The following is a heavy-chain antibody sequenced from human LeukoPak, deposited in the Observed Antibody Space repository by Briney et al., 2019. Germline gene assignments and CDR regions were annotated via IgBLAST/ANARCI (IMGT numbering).Heavy chain of an antibody. CDR2: ITSSGTTI. D-gene: IGHD3-10*01. CDR3: ARSHYGSGSYPARYGMDV. V-gene: IGHV3-11*01. Sequence: GGSLRLSCAASGFPFTDSCMYWIRQAPGKGLHLFSYITSSGTTIYYADSVKGRFTISRDNAKNSLYLQMNSLRAEDTAVYYCARSHYGSGSYPARYGMDVWGQGTTVTVSS. J-gene: IGHJ6*02. CDR1: GFPFTDSC.